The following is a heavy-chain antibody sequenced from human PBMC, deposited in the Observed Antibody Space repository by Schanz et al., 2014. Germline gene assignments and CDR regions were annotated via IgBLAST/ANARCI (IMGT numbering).Heavy chain of an antibody. V-gene: IGHV4-61*02. Sequence: QVQLQESGPGLVKPSQTLSLTCTVSGGSIRSGTYYWSWIRQPAGKALEWVGRVFPNGITNYNPSLKSRFTISLDTSNSHFSRALSSLPAADTAVYYCARDTTWRLDLWGRGTLLAVSS. CDR1: GGSIRSGTYY. J-gene: IGHJ2*01. D-gene: IGHD1-1*01. CDR2: VFPNGIT. CDR3: ARDTTWRLDL.